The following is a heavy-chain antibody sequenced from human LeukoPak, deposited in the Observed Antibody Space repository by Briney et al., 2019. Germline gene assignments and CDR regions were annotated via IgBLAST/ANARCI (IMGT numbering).Heavy chain of an antibody. J-gene: IGHJ4*02. D-gene: IGHD3-22*01. CDR2: IVPNSGGT. CDR3: ARNYDSSKDGNDY. Sequence: ASVRVSCKASGYTFNVYYIHWVRQAPGKGLEWMGWIVPNSGGTYYAQRFLGRVTMTRDTSISTSYLDLSGLRSDDTAIYYCARNYDSSKDGNDYWGQGTLVTVSS. V-gene: IGHV1-2*02. CDR1: GYTFNVYY.